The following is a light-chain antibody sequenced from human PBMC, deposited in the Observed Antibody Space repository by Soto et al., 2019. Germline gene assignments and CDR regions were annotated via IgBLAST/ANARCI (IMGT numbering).Light chain of an antibody. Sequence: QSALTQPPSASGTPGQRVTISCSGSRSNIGSNTVNWFQQLPGTAPKLLIYSDNQRPSGVPGRFSGSKSGTSASLAISGLQSEDEADYYRAAWDDSLNGRHVFGTGTKVTVL. V-gene: IGLV1-44*01. CDR1: RSNIGSNT. J-gene: IGLJ1*01. CDR2: SDN. CDR3: AAWDDSLNGRHV.